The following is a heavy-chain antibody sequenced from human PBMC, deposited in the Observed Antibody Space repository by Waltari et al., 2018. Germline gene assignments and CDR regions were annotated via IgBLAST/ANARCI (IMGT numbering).Heavy chain of an antibody. CDR3: ARVKDYIWGSYRYIDY. J-gene: IGHJ4*02. V-gene: IGHV4-34*01. D-gene: IGHD3-16*02. Sequence: QVQLQQWGAGLLKPSETLSLTCAVYGGSFSGYYWRWIRQPPGKGLEWIGEINHSGSTNYNPSLKSRVTISVDTSKNQFSLKLSSVTAADTAVYYCARVKDYIWGSYRYIDYWGQGTLVTVSS. CDR1: GGSFSGYY. CDR2: INHSGST.